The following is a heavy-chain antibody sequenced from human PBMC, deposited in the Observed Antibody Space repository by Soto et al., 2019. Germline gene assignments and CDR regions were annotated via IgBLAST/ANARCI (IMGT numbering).Heavy chain of an antibody. CDR3: AIDLDLLRYFYWFHYDAFDL. CDR1: GFTFSRYA. CDR2: ISGSGGST. J-gene: IGHJ3*01. D-gene: IGHD3-9*01. Sequence: EVPLLESGGGVVQPGGSLRLSCAASGFTFSRYAMSWVLQAPGQGLEWGSAISGSGGSTYYVDSGKGRFTISRDNSKHTLYLQMNSLRAEDTAVYYCAIDLDLLRYFYWFHYDAFDLWGQGTMVTVSS. V-gene: IGHV3-23*01.